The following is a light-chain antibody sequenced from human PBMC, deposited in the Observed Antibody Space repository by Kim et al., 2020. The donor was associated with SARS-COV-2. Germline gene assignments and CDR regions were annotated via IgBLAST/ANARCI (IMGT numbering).Light chain of an antibody. CDR2: DVS. CDR1: SSDVGGYNY. CDR3: SSYTSSSIVV. J-gene: IGLJ2*01. V-gene: IGLV2-14*04. Sequence: GQSITISCTGTSSDVGGYNYVSWYQQHPGKAPKLMIYDVSKRPSGVSNRFSGSKSGNTASLTISGLQAEDEAGYYCSSYTSSSIVVFGGGTQLTVL.